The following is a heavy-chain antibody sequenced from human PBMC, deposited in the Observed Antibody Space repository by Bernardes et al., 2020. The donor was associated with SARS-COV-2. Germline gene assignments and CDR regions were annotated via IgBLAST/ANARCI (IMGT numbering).Heavy chain of an antibody. V-gene: IGHV5-51*01. CDR3: ARHGDPRYIAAPYYYYGMDV. D-gene: IGHD6-13*01. CDR2: IYPGDSDT. Sequence: GESLKISCKGSGYSFTSYWIGWVRQMPGKGLEWMGIIYPGDSDTRYSPSFQGQVTISADKSISTAYLQWSSLKASDTAMYYCARHGDPRYIAAPYYYYGMDVWGQGTTVTVSS. CDR1: GYSFTSYW. J-gene: IGHJ6*02.